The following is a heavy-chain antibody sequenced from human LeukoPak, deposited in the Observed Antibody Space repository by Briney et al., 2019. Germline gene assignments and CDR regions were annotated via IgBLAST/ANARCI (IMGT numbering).Heavy chain of an antibody. Sequence: PSETLSLTCIVSGGSITSNTYFWDWIRQTPGKGLEWIGSIYYSGSTYYNPSLKSRVTISLDTSKNQFSLKLSSVTAADTAVYYCARSYSYGQYYFDYWGQGTLVTVSS. D-gene: IGHD5-18*01. V-gene: IGHV4-39*01. CDR2: IYYSGST. CDR1: GGSITSNTYF. CDR3: ARSYSYGQYYFDY. J-gene: IGHJ4*02.